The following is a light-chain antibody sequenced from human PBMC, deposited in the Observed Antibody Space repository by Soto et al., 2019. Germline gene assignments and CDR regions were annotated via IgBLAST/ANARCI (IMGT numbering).Light chain of an antibody. V-gene: IGKV2-30*02. J-gene: IGKJ1*01. CDR1: QSLIHSDGNTY. Sequence: DVVMTQSPLSLPVTLGQPASISCRSSQSLIHSDGNTYLSRFQQRPGQSPRRLIYEVSDRDSGVPDRFTGSGSGTDFTLKISRVEAEDVGVYYCMQGTHWPWTFGQGTEVEIK. CDR3: MQGTHWPWT. CDR2: EVS.